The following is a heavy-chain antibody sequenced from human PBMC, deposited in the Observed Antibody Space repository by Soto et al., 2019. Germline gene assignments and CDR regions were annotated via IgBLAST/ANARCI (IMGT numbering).Heavy chain of an antibody. J-gene: IGHJ6*02. V-gene: IGHV3-64*02. D-gene: IGHD2-8*01. CDR1: GFTFSSYA. CDR3: ARGPTPSHYCTNGVCYKNYYYYGMDV. Sequence: EVQLVESGEGLVQPGGSLRLSCAASGFTFSSYAMHWVRQAPGKGLEYVSAISSNGGSTYYADSVKGRFTISRDNSKNTLYLHMGSLRAEDMAVYYCARGPTPSHYCTNGVCYKNYYYYGMDVWGQGTTVTVSS. CDR2: ISSNGGST.